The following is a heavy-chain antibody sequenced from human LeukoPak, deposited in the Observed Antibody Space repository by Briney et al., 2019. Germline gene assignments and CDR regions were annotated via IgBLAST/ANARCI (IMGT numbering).Heavy chain of an antibody. CDR1: GFTFSNAW. J-gene: IGHJ6*02. D-gene: IGHD3-9*01. V-gene: IGHV3-15*01. CDR2: IKSKTDGGTT. Sequence: PGGSLRLSCAASGFTFSNAWMSWVRQAPGKGLEWVGRIKSKTDGGTTDYAAPVKGRFTISRDDSKNTLYLQMNSLKTEDTAVYYCTTDGIYDILTGLFYYYGMDVWGQGTTVTVSS. CDR3: TTDGIYDILTGLFYYYGMDV.